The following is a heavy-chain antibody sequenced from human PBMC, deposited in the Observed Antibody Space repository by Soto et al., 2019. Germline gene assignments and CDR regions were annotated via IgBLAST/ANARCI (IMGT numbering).Heavy chain of an antibody. J-gene: IGHJ6*02. CDR2: IIPIFGTA. CDR3: WVTMVRGVISDYGMDV. D-gene: IGHD3-10*01. Sequence: SVKVSCQASGGTFSSYAISCVRQAPGQGLEWMGGIIPIFGTANYAQKFQGRVTITADESTSTAYMELSSLRSEDTAVYYCWVTMVRGVISDYGMDVWGQGTTVTVSS. CDR1: GGTFSSYA. V-gene: IGHV1-69*13.